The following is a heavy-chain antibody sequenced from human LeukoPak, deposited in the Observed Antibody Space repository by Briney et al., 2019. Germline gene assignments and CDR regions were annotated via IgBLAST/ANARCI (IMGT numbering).Heavy chain of an antibody. CDR3: ARAPGGILDAFDI. V-gene: IGHV3-30-3*01. J-gene: IGHJ3*02. CDR2: ISHDGSNK. D-gene: IGHD3-10*01. CDR1: GFTFSSYA. Sequence: GGSLRLSCAASGFTFSSYAMHWVRQAPGKGLEWVAVISHDGSNKYYADSVKGRFTISRDNSKNTLYLQMNSLRAEDTAVYYCARAPGGILDAFDIWGQGTMVTVSS.